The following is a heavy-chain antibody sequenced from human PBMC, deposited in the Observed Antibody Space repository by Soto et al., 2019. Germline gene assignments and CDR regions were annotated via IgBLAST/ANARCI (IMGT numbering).Heavy chain of an antibody. Sequence: SLRLSCAASGFTFNTYPMSWVRQTPGKGLEWVSAIGGGGFDTYYADSVKGRFTISRDNSKNTLYLQTNRLRAEDTAIYYCARHDDSSGYFTDFDYWGQGTLVTVSS. J-gene: IGHJ4*02. CDR1: GFTFNTYP. CDR2: IGGGGFDT. CDR3: ARHDDSSGYFTDFDY. V-gene: IGHV3-23*01. D-gene: IGHD3-22*01.